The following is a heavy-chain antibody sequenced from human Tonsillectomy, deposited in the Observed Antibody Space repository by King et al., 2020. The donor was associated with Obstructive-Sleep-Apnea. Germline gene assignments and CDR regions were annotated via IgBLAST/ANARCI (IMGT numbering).Heavy chain of an antibody. CDR1: GYSFISYW. CDR2: IYSGDSDT. J-gene: IGHJ4*02. D-gene: IGHD5-24*01. V-gene: IGHV5-51*01. Sequence: QLVQSGAEVKKPGESRKISCKSSGYSFISYWIGWGRQMPGKGLEWMGIIYSGDSDTIFSQSFQGQFTISADKSISTAYLQGSSVQASDTAMYYCASGDGYNLDYWGQGTLVTVSS. CDR3: ASGDGYNLDY.